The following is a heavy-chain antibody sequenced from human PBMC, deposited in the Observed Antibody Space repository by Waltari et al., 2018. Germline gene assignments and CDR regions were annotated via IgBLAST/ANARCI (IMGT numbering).Heavy chain of an antibody. V-gene: IGHV4-39*01. J-gene: IGHJ5*02. CDR2: IYYSGST. D-gene: IGHD5-18*01. Sequence: QLQLQESGPGLVKPSETLSLTCTVSGGSISSSSYYWGWIRQPPGKGLEWIGSIYYSGSTYYNPSLKSRVTISVDTSKNQFSLKLSSVTAADTAVYYCARHARGYSYGVNWFDPWGQGTLVTVSS. CDR1: GGSISSSSYY. CDR3: ARHARGYSYGVNWFDP.